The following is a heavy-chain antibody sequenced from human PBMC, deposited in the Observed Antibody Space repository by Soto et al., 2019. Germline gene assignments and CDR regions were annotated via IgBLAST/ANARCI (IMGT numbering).Heavy chain of an antibody. CDR2: IYHSGST. V-gene: IGHV4-30-2*01. J-gene: IGHJ4*02. D-gene: IGHD4-17*01. CDR3: ARRYGGTTDY. CDR1: GGSISSGGYS. Sequence: SETLSLTCAVSGGSISSGGYSWSWIRQPPGKGLEWIGYIYHSGSTYYNPSLKSRVTISVDTSKNQFSLKLSSVTAADTAVYYCARRYGGTTDYWGQGTLVTVSS.